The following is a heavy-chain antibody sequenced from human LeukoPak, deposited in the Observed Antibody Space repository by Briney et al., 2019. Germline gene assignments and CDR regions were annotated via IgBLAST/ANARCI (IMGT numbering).Heavy chain of an antibody. CDR3: ARDALHSRPFDY. CDR2: IIPIFGTA. Sequence: SVKVSCKASGGTFSSYAISWVRQAPGQGLEWMGGIIPIFGTANYAQKFQGRVTITADESTSTAYMELGSLRSEDTAVYYCARDALHSRPFDYWGQGTLVTVSS. V-gene: IGHV1-69*13. CDR1: GGTFSSYA. J-gene: IGHJ4*02.